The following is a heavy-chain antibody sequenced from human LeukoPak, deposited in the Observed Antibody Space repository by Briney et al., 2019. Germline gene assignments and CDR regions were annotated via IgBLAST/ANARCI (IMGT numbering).Heavy chain of an antibody. Sequence: GGSLRLSCAASGFTVSSNCMTWVRQAPGKGLEWVSVIYKNAITYYADTVKGRFTISRDNSKNTLYLQMNSLRADDTAVYYCARDLGTGADAFDIWGQGTMVTVSS. D-gene: IGHD1-14*01. CDR1: GFTVSSNC. CDR2: IYKNAIT. J-gene: IGHJ3*02. CDR3: ARDLGTGADAFDI. V-gene: IGHV3-53*01.